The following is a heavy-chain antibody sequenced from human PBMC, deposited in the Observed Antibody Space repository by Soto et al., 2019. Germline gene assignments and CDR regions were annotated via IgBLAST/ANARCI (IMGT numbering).Heavy chain of an antibody. D-gene: IGHD2-2*02. Sequence: QVQLVESGGGVVQPGRSLRLSYAASGFTFSSYAMHWVRQAPGKGLEWVAVISYDGSNKYYADSVKGRFTISRDNSKNTLYLQMNSLRAEDTAVYYCARVVVPAAILGGIDYWGQGTLVTVSS. CDR1: GFTFSSYA. V-gene: IGHV3-30-3*01. J-gene: IGHJ4*02. CDR3: ARVVVPAAILGGIDY. CDR2: ISYDGSNK.